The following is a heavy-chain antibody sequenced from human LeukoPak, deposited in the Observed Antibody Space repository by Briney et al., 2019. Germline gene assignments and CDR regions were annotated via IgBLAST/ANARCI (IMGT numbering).Heavy chain of an antibody. CDR1: GYTFTSYY. D-gene: IGHD5-18*01. J-gene: IGHJ4*02. CDR2: INPSGGST. V-gene: IGHV1-46*01. CDR3: ARDLVDTAMVALFDY. Sequence: ASVKVSREASGYTFTSYYMHWVRQAPGQGLEWMGIINPSGGSTSYAQKFQGRVTMTRDTSTSTVYMELSSLRSEDTAVYYCARDLVDTAMVALFDYWGQGTLVTVSS.